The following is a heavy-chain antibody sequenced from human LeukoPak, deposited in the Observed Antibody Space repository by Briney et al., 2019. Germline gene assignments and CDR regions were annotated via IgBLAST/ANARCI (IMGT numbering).Heavy chain of an antibody. Sequence: PGGSLRLSCAASGFTFRSYSMNWVRQAPGKGLEWVSSISTSSSYKYYADSVKGRFTISRDNAKNSLYLQMNSLRVEDTAVYYCVRDFRSADYWGQGTLVTVSS. CDR1: GFTFRSYS. J-gene: IGHJ4*02. V-gene: IGHV3-21*01. CDR3: VRDFRSADY. CDR2: ISTSSSYK.